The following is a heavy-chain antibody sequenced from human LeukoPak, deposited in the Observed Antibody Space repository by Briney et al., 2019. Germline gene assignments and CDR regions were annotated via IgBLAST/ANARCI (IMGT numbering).Heavy chain of an antibody. D-gene: IGHD3-22*01. CDR3: ARAGTYDSGGYSWSPPTVDY. J-gene: IGHJ4*02. CDR1: GGSISSYY. Sequence: PSETLSLTCTVSGGSISSYYWSWIRQPPGKGLEWIGYIYYSGSTNYNPSLKSRVTISVDTPKNQFSLKLSSVTAADTAVYYCARAGTYDSGGYSWSPPTVDYWGQGTLVTVSS. V-gene: IGHV4-59*01. CDR2: IYYSGST.